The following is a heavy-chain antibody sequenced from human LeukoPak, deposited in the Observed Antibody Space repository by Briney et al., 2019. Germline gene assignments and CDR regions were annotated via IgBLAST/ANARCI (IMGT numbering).Heavy chain of an antibody. Sequence: GGSLRLSCAVSGVSFSDSWMSWVRQAPGKGAEWVANIKADGTEEHYVDSVKGRFTVSRDNARKSLFLQMNRLRVEDTAVYYCATNKNWVAGDVWGQGTTVSVSS. D-gene: IGHD7-27*01. V-gene: IGHV3-7*01. CDR1: GVSFSDSW. CDR2: IKADGTEE. J-gene: IGHJ6*02. CDR3: ATNKNWVAGDV.